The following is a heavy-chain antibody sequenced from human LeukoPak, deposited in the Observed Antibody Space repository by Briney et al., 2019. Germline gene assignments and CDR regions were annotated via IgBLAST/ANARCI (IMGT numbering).Heavy chain of an antibody. V-gene: IGHV3-74*03. D-gene: IGHD1-1*01. J-gene: IGHJ3*02. CDR2: VSDDGSTT. CDR3: VRHNAARAFDI. CDR1: GFTFSSFW. Sequence: PGGSLRLSCAASGFTFSSFWMHWVRQAPGKGLVWVSRVSDDGSTTTYADSVKGRFTISRDNAKNILYLQLNSLRPDDTAVYYCVRHNAARAFDIWGQGTMVIVSS.